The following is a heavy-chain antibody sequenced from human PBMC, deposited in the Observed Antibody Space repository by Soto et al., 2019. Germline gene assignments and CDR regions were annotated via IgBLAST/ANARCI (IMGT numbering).Heavy chain of an antibody. J-gene: IGHJ5*02. CDR2: IHYSGTS. D-gene: IGHD2-21*01. V-gene: IGHV4-39*01. CDR1: GDSISSSSQY. CDR3: ARHWIAGSSRP. Sequence: SETLSLTCSVSGDSISSSSQYWGWIRQPPGKGLEWIGSIHYSGTSYYNPTLKSRVTIFVDTSRNQLSLKLSSVTAADTALYYCARHWIAGSSRPWGQGTLVTVAS.